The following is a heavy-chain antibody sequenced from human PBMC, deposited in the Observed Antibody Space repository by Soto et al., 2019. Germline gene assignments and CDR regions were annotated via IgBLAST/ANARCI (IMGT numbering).Heavy chain of an antibody. CDR1: GFTFSDYY. D-gene: IGHD3-22*01. V-gene: IGHV3-11*05. CDR2: ISSSSSYT. Sequence: GGSLRLSCAASGFTFSDYYMSWIRQAPGKGLEWVSYISSSSSYTNYADSVKGRFTISRDNAKNSLYLQMNSLRAEDTAVYYCARDLTYYYDSSGYYYQFDYWGQGTLVTVSS. CDR3: ARDLTYYYDSSGYYYQFDY. J-gene: IGHJ4*02.